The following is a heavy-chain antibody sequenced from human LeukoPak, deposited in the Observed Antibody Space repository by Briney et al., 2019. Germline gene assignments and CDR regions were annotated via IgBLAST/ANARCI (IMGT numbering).Heavy chain of an antibody. CDR3: SVSYFDASDYYDF. V-gene: IGHV1-18*01. Sequence: ASVKVSCKTSGYTFNSYGVTWVRQAPGQGLEWMGWISSHVGNTNYAQRFQGRVTMTKDTSTSTVYMELRSLRSDDTAVYYCSVSYFDASDYYDFWGQGTLVTVSS. D-gene: IGHD3-22*01. J-gene: IGHJ4*02. CDR2: ISSHVGNT. CDR1: GYTFNSYG.